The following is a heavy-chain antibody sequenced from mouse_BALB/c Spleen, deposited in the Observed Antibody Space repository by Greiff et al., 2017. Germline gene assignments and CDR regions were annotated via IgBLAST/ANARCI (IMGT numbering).Heavy chain of an antibody. CDR3: ARWDGKGFDV. J-gene: IGHJ1*01. CDR1: GYSITSDYA. V-gene: IGHV3-2*02. Sequence: VQLQQSGPGLVKPSQSLSLTCTVTGYSITSDYAWNWIRQFPGNKLEWMGYISYSGSTSYNPSLKSRISITRDTSKNQFFLQLNSVTTEDTATYYCARWDGKGFDVWGAGTTVTVSS. D-gene: IGHD2-1*01. CDR2: ISYSGST.